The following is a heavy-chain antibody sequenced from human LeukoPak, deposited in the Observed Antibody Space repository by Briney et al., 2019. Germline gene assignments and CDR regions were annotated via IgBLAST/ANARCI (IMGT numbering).Heavy chain of an antibody. V-gene: IGHV5-51*01. CDR3: ARPEWGEDYDILTGQRTYYYFDY. CDR1: GYSFTSYW. CDR2: IYPGDSDT. Sequence: GESLKISCKGSGYSFTSYWIGWVRQMPGKGLEWMGIIYPGDSDTRYSPSFQGQVTISADKSISTAYLQWSSLKASDTAMYYCARPEWGEDYDILTGQRTYYYFDYWGQGTLVTVSS. J-gene: IGHJ4*02. D-gene: IGHD3-9*01.